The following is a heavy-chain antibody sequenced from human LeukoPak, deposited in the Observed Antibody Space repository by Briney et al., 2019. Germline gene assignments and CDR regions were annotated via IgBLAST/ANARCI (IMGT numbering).Heavy chain of an antibody. CDR3: TTDKGCSSTSCYLGGVY. V-gene: IGHV3-15*01. CDR1: GFTFSDAW. J-gene: IGHJ4*02. CDR2: IKSKTDGGTT. Sequence: PGGSLRFSCAASGFTFSDAWMSWVRQAPGKGLEWVGRIKSKTDGGTTDYAAPVKGRFTISRDDSKNTLYLHMNSLKTEDTAVYYCTTDKGCSSTSCYLGGVYWGQGTLVTVSS. D-gene: IGHD2-2*01.